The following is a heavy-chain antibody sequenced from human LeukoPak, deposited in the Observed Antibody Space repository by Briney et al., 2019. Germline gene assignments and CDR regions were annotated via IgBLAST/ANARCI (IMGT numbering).Heavy chain of an antibody. J-gene: IGHJ4*02. CDR2: INLNSGGT. V-gene: IGHV1-2*02. D-gene: IGHD4-17*01. CDR3: ARGLTVTPDY. CDR1: GYTFTGYY. Sequence: GASVKVSCKASGYTFTGYYMHWVRQAPGQGLEWMGWINLNSGGTNYAQKFQGRVTMTRDTSISTAYMELSRQRADDTAVYYCARGLTVTPDYWGQGTLVTVSS.